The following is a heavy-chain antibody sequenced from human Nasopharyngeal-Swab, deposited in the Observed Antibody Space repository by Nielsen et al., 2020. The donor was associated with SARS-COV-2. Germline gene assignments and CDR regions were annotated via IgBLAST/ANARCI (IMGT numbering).Heavy chain of an antibody. CDR3: ARESSSWYPFDY. D-gene: IGHD6-13*01. V-gene: IGHV4-39*07. CDR2: IYYSGST. Sequence: SKTLSLTCTVSGGSISSSSYYWGWIRQPPGKGLEWIGSIYYSGSTYYNPSLKSRVTISVDASKNQFSLKLSSVTAADTAVYYCARESSSWYPFDYWGQGTLVTVSS. J-gene: IGHJ4*02. CDR1: GGSISSSSYY.